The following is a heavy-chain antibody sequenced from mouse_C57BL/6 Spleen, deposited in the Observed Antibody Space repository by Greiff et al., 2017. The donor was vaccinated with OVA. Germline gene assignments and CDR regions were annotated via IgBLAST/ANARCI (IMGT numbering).Heavy chain of an antibody. CDR1: GYTFTSYG. CDR3: ARTYYSNYDYAMDY. CDR2: IYPRSGNT. D-gene: IGHD2-5*01. Sequence: QVQLQQSGAELARPGASVKLSCKASGYTFTSYGISWVKQRTGQGLEWIGEIYPRSGNTYYNEKFKGKATLTADKSSSTAYMELRSLTSEYSAVYFCARTYYSNYDYAMDYWGQGTSVTVSS. V-gene: IGHV1-81*01. J-gene: IGHJ4*01.